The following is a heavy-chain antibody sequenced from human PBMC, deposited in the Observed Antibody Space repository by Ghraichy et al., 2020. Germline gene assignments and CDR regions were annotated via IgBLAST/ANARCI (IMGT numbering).Heavy chain of an antibody. V-gene: IGHV4-38-2*02. CDR3: ARSDSFRYTGMYYFDY. CDR2: IFHSGTT. J-gene: IGHJ4*02. D-gene: IGHD3-16*02. CDR1: GYSIISGYY. Sequence: SETLSLTCTVSGYSIISGYYWGWIRQPPGKGLEWIGAIFHSGTTYYKTSLKSRVTISVDMSKNQFSLRLTSVNAADTAVYYCARSDSFRYTGMYYFDYWGQGIPVTVSS.